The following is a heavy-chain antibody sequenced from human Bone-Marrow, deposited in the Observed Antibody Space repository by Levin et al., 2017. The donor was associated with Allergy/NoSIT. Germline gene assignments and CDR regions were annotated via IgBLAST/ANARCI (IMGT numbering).Heavy chain of an antibody. CDR2: IYYSGST. D-gene: IGHD4-17*01. V-gene: IGHV4-59*01. Sequence: PGGSLRLSCTVSGGSISSYYWSWIRQPPGKGLEWIGYIYYSGSTNYNPSLKSRVTISVDTSKNQFSLKLSSVTAADTAVYYCARDSRSTVENPSTDNWFDPWGQGTLVTVSS. CDR3: ARDSRSTVENPSTDNWFDP. CDR1: GGSISSYY. J-gene: IGHJ5*02.